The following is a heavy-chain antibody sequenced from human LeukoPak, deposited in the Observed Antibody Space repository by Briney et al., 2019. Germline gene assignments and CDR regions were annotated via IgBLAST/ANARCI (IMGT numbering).Heavy chain of an antibody. CDR1: GYTFTSYY. V-gene: IGHV1-46*01. CDR3: ARDASTLSPYCGGDCYTY. Sequence: ASVKVSCKASGYTFTSYYMHWVRQAPGQGLEWMGIINPSGGSASYAQKLQGRVTMTTDTSTSTAYMELRSLRSDDTAVYYCARDASTLSPYCGGDCYTYWGQGTLVTVSS. D-gene: IGHD2-21*02. CDR2: INPSGGSA. J-gene: IGHJ4*02.